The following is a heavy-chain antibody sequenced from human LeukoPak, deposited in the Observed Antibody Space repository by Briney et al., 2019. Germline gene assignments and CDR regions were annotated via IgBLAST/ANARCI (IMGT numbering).Heavy chain of an antibody. J-gene: IGHJ5*02. CDR2: IYYSGST. CDR1: GGSISSYY. D-gene: IGHD3/OR15-3a*01. Sequence: PSETLSLTCTVSGGSISSYYWSWIRQPPGKGLEWIGYIYYSGSTNYNPPLKSRVTISVDTSKNQFSLKLSSVTAADTAVYYCARGRTGYPNWFDPWGQGTLVTVSS. V-gene: IGHV4-59*08. CDR3: ARGRTGYPNWFDP.